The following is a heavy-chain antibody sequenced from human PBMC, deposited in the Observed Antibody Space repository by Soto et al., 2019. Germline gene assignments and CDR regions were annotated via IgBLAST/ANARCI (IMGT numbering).Heavy chain of an antibody. CDR2: IDRGGST. D-gene: IGHD2-21*02. V-gene: IGHV4-34*08. Sequence: SDTLSLTCAIYGGTFSSHSRSWVRQPPGKGLEWIGEIDRGGSTNYNPSLKSRVTISGDTSKNQFSLELRSLTAADTGVYYCAAYDVGTIIQDYWGQGTRVTVSS. CDR1: GGTFSSHS. J-gene: IGHJ4*02. CDR3: AAYDVGTIIQDY.